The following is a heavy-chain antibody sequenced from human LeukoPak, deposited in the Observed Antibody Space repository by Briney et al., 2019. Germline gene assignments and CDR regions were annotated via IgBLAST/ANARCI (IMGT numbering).Heavy chain of an antibody. J-gene: IGHJ4*02. CDR2: ISGSGGST. V-gene: IGHV3-23*01. CDR3: AKDVTLLGIFYFDY. D-gene: IGHD7-27*01. CDR1: GFTFSSYA. Sequence: GGSLRLSCAASGFTFSSYAMSWVRQAPGKVLEWVSSISGSGGSTYYPDSVKGRVNISRDNSKNTLYLQMNSLRAEDTAVYYCAKDVTLLGIFYFDYWGQGPLVTVSS.